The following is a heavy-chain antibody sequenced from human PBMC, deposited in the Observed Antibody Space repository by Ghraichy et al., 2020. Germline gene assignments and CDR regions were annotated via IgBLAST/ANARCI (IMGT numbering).Heavy chain of an antibody. Sequence: GGSLRLSCAASGFTFSSYGMHWVRQAPGKGLEWVAVISYDGSNKYYADSVKGRFTISRDNSKNTLYLQMNSLRAEDTAVYYCAKACIAVAGRFDYWGQGTLVTVSS. V-gene: IGHV3-30*18. CDR3: AKACIAVAGRFDY. CDR1: GFTFSSYG. J-gene: IGHJ4*02. CDR2: ISYDGSNK. D-gene: IGHD6-19*01.